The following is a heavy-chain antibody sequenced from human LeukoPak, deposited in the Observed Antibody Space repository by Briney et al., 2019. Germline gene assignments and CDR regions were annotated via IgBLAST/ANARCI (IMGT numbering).Heavy chain of an antibody. V-gene: IGHV4-34*01. CDR2: INHSGST. Sequence: KTGGSLRLSCAASGFTFSDYYMDWVRQAPGKGLEWIGEINHSGSTNYNPSLKSRVTISVDTSKNQFSLKLSSVTAADTAVYYCARGRGQATRAKYSSSWYVDYWGQGTLVTVSS. D-gene: IGHD6-13*01. J-gene: IGHJ4*02. CDR3: ARGRGQATRAKYSSSWYVDY. CDR1: GFTFSDYY.